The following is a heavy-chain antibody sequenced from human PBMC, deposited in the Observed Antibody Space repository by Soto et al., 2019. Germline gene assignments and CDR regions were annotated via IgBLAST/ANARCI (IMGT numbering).Heavy chain of an antibody. CDR2: IYYSGST. CDR3: ARLGSSDPKYYYYYYMDV. CDR1: GGSISSYY. D-gene: IGHD3-10*01. V-gene: IGHV4-59*08. J-gene: IGHJ6*03. Sequence: PSETLSLTCTVSGGSISSYYWSWIRQPPGKGLEWIGYIYYSGSTNYNPSLKSRVTISVDTSKNQFSLKLGSVTAADTAVYYCARLGSSDPKYYYYYYMDVWGKGTTVTVSS.